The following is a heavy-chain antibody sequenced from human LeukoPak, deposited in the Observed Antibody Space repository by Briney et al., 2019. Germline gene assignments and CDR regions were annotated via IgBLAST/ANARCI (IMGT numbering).Heavy chain of an antibody. D-gene: IGHD3-10*01. CDR3: AKSNGYGLVDI. CDR1: GFIFSSHGM. V-gene: IGHV4-4*02. Sequence: GSLRLSCAASGFIFSSHGMNWVRQAPGKGLEWIGNIFYSGSTYYSPSLKSRVTISLDTSRNQFSLKLNSVTAADTAVYYCAKSNGYGLVDIWGRGTMVTVSS. J-gene: IGHJ3*02. CDR2: IFYSGST.